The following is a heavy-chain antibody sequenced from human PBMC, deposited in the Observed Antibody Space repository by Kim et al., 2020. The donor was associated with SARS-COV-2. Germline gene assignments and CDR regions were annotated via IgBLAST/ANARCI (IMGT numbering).Heavy chain of an antibody. J-gene: IGHJ4*02. CDR2: ISAYNGKR. Sequence: ASVKVSCKASGYTFTSYGMSWVRQALGHGLEWVGWISAYNGKREYTQKFQGRVTMTTDASTNTAYMELRSLRSDDTAMYFCARDLPPGEDYISASTIFDTWGQGTQVTVSS. V-gene: IGHV1-18*04. CDR1: GYTFTSYG. CDR3: ARDLPPGEDYISASTIFDT. D-gene: IGHD6-19*01.